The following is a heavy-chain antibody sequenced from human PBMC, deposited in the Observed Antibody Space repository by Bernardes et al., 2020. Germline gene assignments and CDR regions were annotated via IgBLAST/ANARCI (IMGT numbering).Heavy chain of an antibody. D-gene: IGHD6-19*01. V-gene: IGHV1-2*02. J-gene: IGHJ6*02. CDR3: ARDLSIAVAGKYYYYGMDV. CDR1: GYTFTGYY. Sequence: ASMKVSCKASGYTFTGYYMHWVRQDPGQGLEWMGWINPNSGGTNYAQKFQGRVTMTRDTSISTAYMELSRLRSDDTAVYYCARDLSIAVAGKYYYYGMDVWGQGTTVTVSS. CDR2: INPNSGGT.